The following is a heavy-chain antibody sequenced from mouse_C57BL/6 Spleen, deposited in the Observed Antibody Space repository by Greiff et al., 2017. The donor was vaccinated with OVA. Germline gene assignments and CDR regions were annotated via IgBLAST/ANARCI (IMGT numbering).Heavy chain of an antibody. J-gene: IGHJ4*01. D-gene: IGHD2-5*01. Sequence: QVHVKQSGAELVRPGASVKLSCKASGYTFTDYYINWVKQRPGQGLEWIARIYPGSGNTYYNEKFKGKATLTADKSSSTAYMQLSSLTSEDAAVYCVARKSCDINYPYAMDYWGQGTSVTVSS. V-gene: IGHV1-76*01. CDR1: GYTFTDYY. CDR2: IYPGSGNT. CDR3: ARKSCDINYPYAMDY.